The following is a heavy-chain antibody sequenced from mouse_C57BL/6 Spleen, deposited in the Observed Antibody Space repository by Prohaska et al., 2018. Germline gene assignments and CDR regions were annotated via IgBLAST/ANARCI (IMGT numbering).Heavy chain of an antibody. Sequence: EVQLQQSGPELVKPGASVKISCKASGYTFTDSYMNWVKQSHGKSLKWIGDINPNNGVINYNQKFKGKATLTVDNSSSTAYMELRSLASDDSAVYYCARKRLTTVASIAMDYWGQGTSVTVSS. CDR3: ARKRLTTVASIAMDY. CDR1: GYTFTDSY. D-gene: IGHD1-1*01. CDR2: INPNNGVI. V-gene: IGHV1-26*01. J-gene: IGHJ4*01.